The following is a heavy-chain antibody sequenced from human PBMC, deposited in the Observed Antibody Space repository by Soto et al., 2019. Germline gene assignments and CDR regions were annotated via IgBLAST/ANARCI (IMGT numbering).Heavy chain of an antibody. CDR2: IWYDGSNK. CDR1: GFTFSSYG. J-gene: IGHJ6*02. D-gene: IGHD2-2*01. CDR3: ARGGYCSSTSCSPYYYYYGMDV. V-gene: IGHV3-33*01. Sequence: QVQLVESGGGVVQPGRSLRLSCAASGFTFSSYGMHWVRQAPGKGLEWVAVIWYDGSNKYYADSVKGRFTISRDNSKNTLYLQMNSLRAEDTAVYYCARGGYCSSTSCSPYYYYYGMDVWGQGTTVTVSS.